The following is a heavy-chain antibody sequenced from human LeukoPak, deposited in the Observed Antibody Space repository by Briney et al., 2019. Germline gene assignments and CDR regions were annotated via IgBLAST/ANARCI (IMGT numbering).Heavy chain of an antibody. Sequence: GASVKVSCKASGYTFTSYAMNWVRQAPGQGLEWMGWINTNTGNPTYAQGFTGRFVFSLDTSVSTAYLQISSLKAEDTAVYYCARDRQLWLQRPYDAFDIWGQGTMVTVSS. D-gene: IGHD5-18*01. CDR3: ARDRQLWLQRPYDAFDI. CDR2: INTNTGNP. J-gene: IGHJ3*02. V-gene: IGHV7-4-1*02. CDR1: GYTFTSYA.